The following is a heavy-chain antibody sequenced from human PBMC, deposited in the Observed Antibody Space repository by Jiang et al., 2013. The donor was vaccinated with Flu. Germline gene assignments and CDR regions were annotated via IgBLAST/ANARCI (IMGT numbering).Heavy chain of an antibody. CDR3: ARLRRKFYYESSGSWYFDY. CDR1: GFSLTTGGMY. J-gene: IGHJ4*02. Sequence: VKPTQTLTLTCTFSGFSLTTGGMYVSWIRQPPGKALEWLALIHWDDDKDYSTSLKTRLTISKDTSKNQVVLTMTNMDPADTATYYCARLRRKFYYESSGSWYFDYWGQGTLVTVSS. CDR2: IHWDDDK. D-gene: IGHD3-22*01. V-gene: IGHV2-70*01.